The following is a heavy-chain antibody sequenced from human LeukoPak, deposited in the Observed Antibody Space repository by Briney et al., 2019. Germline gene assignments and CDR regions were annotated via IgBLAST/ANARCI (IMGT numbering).Heavy chain of an antibody. J-gene: IGHJ4*02. D-gene: IGHD3-10*01. CDR3: ARMVRGVFDY. Sequence: GGSLRLSCAASGFTFSSYGMHWVRQAPGKGLEWVAFIRYDGGNKYYADSVKGRFTISRDNSKNTLYLQMNSLRAEDTAVYYCARMVRGVFDYWGQGTLVTVSS. CDR2: IRYDGGNK. CDR1: GFTFSSYG. V-gene: IGHV3-30*02.